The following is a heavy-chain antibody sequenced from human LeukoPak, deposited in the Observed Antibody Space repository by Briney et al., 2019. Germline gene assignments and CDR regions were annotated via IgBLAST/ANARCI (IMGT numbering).Heavy chain of an antibody. J-gene: IGHJ4*02. CDR3: AKPPSRDSSGYYGLGAGY. CDR1: GFTFSSYA. D-gene: IGHD3-22*01. CDR2: ISGSGGST. V-gene: IGHV3-23*01. Sequence: GGSLRLSCAASGFTFSSYAMSWVRQAPGKGLEWVSAISGSGGSTYYADSVKGRFTISRDNSKYTLYLQMNSLRAEDTAVYYRAKPPSRDSSGYYGLGAGYWGQGTLVTVSS.